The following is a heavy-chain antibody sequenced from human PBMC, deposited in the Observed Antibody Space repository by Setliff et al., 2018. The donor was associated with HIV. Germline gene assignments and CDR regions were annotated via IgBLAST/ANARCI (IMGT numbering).Heavy chain of an antibody. J-gene: IGHJ5*02. Sequence: NPSETLSLTCTVSGGSISSSSYYWGWIRQPPGKGLEWIGSIYYSGSTYYNPSLKSRVTISVDTSKNQFSLKLSSVTAADTAVYYCASNPLGHCSGGSCLNWFDPWGQGTLVTVSS. V-gene: IGHV4-39*07. CDR2: IYYSGST. D-gene: IGHD2-15*01. CDR3: ASNPLGHCSGGSCLNWFDP. CDR1: GGSISSSSYY.